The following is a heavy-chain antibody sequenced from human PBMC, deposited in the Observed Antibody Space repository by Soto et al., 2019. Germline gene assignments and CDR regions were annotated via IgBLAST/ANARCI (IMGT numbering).Heavy chain of an antibody. CDR3: AKMEVLRYFDWPEASYYGMDV. D-gene: IGHD3-9*01. CDR2: ISYDGSNK. V-gene: IGHV3-30*18. Sequence: GGSLRLSCAASGFTFSSYGMHWVRQAPGKGLEWVAVISYDGSNKYYADSVKGRFTISRDNSKNTLYLQMNSLRAEDTAVYYCAKMEVLRYFDWPEASYYGMDVWGQGTTVTVSS. J-gene: IGHJ6*02. CDR1: GFTFSSYG.